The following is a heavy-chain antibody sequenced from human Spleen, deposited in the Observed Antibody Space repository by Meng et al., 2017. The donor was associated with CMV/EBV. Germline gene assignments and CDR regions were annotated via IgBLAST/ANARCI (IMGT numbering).Heavy chain of an antibody. V-gene: IGHV1-2*02. D-gene: IGHD1-26*01. CDR1: SYTITCYE. Sequence: HLVHSRAEGTRPAAAVSFCCQAASYTITCYEIHLVRQAPGQGLECMVWINPNSGGTNYAQKFQGRVTMTRDTSISTSYMELSRLRSDDTAVYYCARIVGATTGWFDPWGQGTLVTVS. CDR3: ARIVGATTGWFDP. CDR2: INPNSGGT. J-gene: IGHJ5*02.